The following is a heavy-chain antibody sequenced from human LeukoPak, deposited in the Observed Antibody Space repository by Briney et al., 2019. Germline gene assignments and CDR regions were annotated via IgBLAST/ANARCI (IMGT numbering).Heavy chain of an antibody. CDR2: ISSSSSTI. D-gene: IGHD2-15*01. CDR1: GFTFSSYS. CDR3: AKISRYCSGGSCYSLDY. J-gene: IGHJ4*02. Sequence: GGSLRLSCAASGFTFSSYSMNWVRQAPGKGLEWVSYISSSSSTIYYADSVKGRFTISRDNSKNTLYLQMNSLRAEDTAVYYCAKISRYCSGGSCYSLDYWGQGTLVTVSS. V-gene: IGHV3-48*01.